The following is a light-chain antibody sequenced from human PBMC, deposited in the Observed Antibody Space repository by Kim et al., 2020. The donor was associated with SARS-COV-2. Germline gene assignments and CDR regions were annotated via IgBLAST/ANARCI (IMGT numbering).Light chain of an antibody. Sequence: QLVLTQLPSASASLGASVKLTCTLSSGHSSYAIAWHQQQPEKGPRYLMKLNSDGSHSKGDGIPDRFSGSSSGAERYLTISSLQSEDEADYYCQTWGTGSWVFGGGTKLTVL. CDR1: SGHSSYA. J-gene: IGLJ3*02. V-gene: IGLV4-69*01. CDR2: LNSDGSH. CDR3: QTWGTGSWV.